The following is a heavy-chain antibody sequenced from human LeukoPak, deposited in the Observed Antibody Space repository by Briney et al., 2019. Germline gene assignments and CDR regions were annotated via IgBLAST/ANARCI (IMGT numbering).Heavy chain of an antibody. CDR2: IYHSGST. Sequence: SETLSLTCAVSGYSISSGYYWGWIRQPPGKGLEWIGSIYHSGSTYYNPSLKSRVTISVDTSKNQFSLKLGSVTAADTAVYYCETLDGITSGAPPPMDVWGKGTTVTVSS. V-gene: IGHV4-38-2*01. CDR1: GYSISSGYY. J-gene: IGHJ6*03. D-gene: IGHD3-10*01. CDR3: ETLDGITSGAPPPMDV.